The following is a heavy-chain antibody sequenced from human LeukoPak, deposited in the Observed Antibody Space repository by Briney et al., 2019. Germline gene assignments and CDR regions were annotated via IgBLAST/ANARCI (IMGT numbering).Heavy chain of an antibody. D-gene: IGHD4-23*01. CDR2: IHHRGTT. CDR3: AKGGNILDV. Sequence: NPSETLSLTCIVSGGSISTNTYYWGWIRLPPGKGLEWIGEIHHRGTTYYNPSLRSRVTISVDTSKNQFSLRLTSVTAADTAVYYCAKGGNILDVWGQGTTVTVSS. CDR1: GGSISTNTYY. J-gene: IGHJ6*02. V-gene: IGHV4-39*07.